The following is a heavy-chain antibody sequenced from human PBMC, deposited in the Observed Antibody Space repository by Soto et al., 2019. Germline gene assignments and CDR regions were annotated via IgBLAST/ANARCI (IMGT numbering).Heavy chain of an antibody. D-gene: IGHD3-22*01. Sequence: QVQLVQSGAEVKKPGASVKVSCKASGYTFTSYDINWVRQATGQGLEWMGWMNPNSGNTGYAQKFQGRVTMTRNTXIXIAYRELSSLRSEDTAVYYCARASGYYDSSGYWFDPWGQGTLVTVSS. J-gene: IGHJ5*02. V-gene: IGHV1-8*01. CDR3: ARASGYYDSSGYWFDP. CDR1: GYTFTSYD. CDR2: MNPNSGNT.